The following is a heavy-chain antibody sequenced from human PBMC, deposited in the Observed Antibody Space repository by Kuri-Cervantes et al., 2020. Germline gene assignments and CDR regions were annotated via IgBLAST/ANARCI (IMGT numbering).Heavy chain of an antibody. CDR1: GFTFSSYE. CDR3: ARGPSRGWFDP. D-gene: IGHD3-10*01. V-gene: IGHV3-48*03. J-gene: IGHJ5*02. Sequence: GGSLRLSCAASGFTFSSYEMNWVRQAPRKGLEWVSYISSSGSTIYYADSVKGRFTISRDNAKNSLYLQMNSLRAEDTAVYYCARGPSRGWFDPWGQGTLVTVSS. CDR2: ISSSGSTI.